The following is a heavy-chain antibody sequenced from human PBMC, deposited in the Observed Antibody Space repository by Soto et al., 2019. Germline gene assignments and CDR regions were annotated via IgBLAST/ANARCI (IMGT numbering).Heavy chain of an antibody. Sequence: QVQLQESGPGLVKPSETLSLTCTVSGGSISSYYWSWIRQPPGKGLEWIGYIYYSGSTNYNPSLKSRVTISVDTSKNQFSLKLSSVTAADTAVYYCARVGYYYYYYGMDVWGQGTTVTVSS. V-gene: IGHV4-59*01. J-gene: IGHJ6*02. CDR2: IYYSGST. CDR1: GGSISSYY. CDR3: ARVGYYYYYYGMDV.